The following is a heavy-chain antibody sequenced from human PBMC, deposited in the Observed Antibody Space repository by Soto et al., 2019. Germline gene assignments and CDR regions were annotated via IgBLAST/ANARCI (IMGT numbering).Heavy chain of an antibody. J-gene: IGHJ5*02. CDR3: ARARLSRSWWFDP. D-gene: IGHD3-10*01. V-gene: IGHV4-59*01. Sequence: SETLSVTCTVAGGSISSYDWSWIRQPPGKGLEWIGYIYYSGSTNYNPSLKSRVTISVDTSKNQFSLKLSSVTAADTAVYYCARARLSRSWWFDPWGQGTLVTVSS. CDR1: GGSISSYD. CDR2: IYYSGST.